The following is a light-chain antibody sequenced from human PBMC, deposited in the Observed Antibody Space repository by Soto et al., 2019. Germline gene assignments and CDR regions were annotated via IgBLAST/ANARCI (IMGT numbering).Light chain of an antibody. Sequence: IVLTQSPGTLSLSVGERVTLSCRASQSVSSSLAWYQQTPGQAPRLLIYDTSNRATCTPDRFSGSGSGTDFTLTISRLEPEDFTVYYCQQYGSSPLTFGGGTTVEIK. CDR2: DTS. J-gene: IGKJ4*01. CDR3: QQYGSSPLT. CDR1: QSVSSS. V-gene: IGKV3-20*01.